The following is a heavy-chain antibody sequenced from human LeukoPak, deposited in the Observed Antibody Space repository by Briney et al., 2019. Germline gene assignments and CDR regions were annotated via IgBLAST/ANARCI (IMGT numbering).Heavy chain of an antibody. CDR1: GFTFSTYV. Sequence: GGSLRLSCAASGFTFSTYVMSWVRQAPGKGLEWVSGISCSGAGTYYADSVKGRSTISRDNSKNTLYLQMNSLRAEDTAVYYCSKMVREFYTISYYFDYWGQGTLVTVSS. D-gene: IGHD2-8*01. CDR2: ISCSGAGT. V-gene: IGHV3-23*01. J-gene: IGHJ4*02. CDR3: SKMVREFYTISYYFDY.